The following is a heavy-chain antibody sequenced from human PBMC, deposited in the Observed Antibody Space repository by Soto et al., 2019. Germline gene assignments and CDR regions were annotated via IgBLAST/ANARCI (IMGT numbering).Heavy chain of an antibody. CDR1: GGSISSYY. CDR3: ARRYESAIDY. CDR2: IYYSGST. D-gene: IGHD3-16*01. Sequence: PSETLSLTCTVSGGSISSYYWSWIRQPPGKGLEWIGYIYYSGSTNYNPSLKSRVTISVDTSKNQFSLKLSSVTAADTAVYYCARRYESAIDYWGQGTLVTVSS. V-gene: IGHV4-59*08. J-gene: IGHJ4*02.